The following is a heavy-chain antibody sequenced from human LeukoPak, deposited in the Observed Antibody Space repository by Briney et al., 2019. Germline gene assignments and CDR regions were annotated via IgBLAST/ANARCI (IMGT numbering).Heavy chain of an antibody. Sequence: GGSLRLSCAASGFSFSDYTVDWVRQAPGKGLEWVSSITSSGRFIYYADSVKGRFTVSRDTAKNSMYLQMDSLRAEDTAVYYRARQPLWEPRAYYYFDYWGQGTLVTVSS. CDR3: ARQPLWEPRAYYYFDY. V-gene: IGHV3-21*01. CDR1: GFSFSDYT. D-gene: IGHD1-26*01. J-gene: IGHJ4*02. CDR2: ITSSGRFI.